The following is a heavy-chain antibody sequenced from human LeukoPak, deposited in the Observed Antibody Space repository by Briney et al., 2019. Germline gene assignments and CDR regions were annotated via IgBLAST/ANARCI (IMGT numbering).Heavy chain of an antibody. D-gene: IGHD1-26*01. V-gene: IGHV3-23*01. CDR3: AKDYSDSRVGDVFFEY. J-gene: IGHJ4*02. Sequence: PGGSLRLSCAASGLTFSNYAMSWFRQAPGKGLEWVSGITSGFTPHYADSVTGRFTISRDNSKNTFHLQMNSLRAEDTAVYYCAKDYSDSRVGDVFFEYWGQGTLVTVSS. CDR1: GLTFSNYA. CDR2: ITSGFTP.